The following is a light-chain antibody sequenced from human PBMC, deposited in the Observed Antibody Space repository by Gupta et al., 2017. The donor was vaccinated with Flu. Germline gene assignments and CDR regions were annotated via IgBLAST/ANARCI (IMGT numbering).Light chain of an antibody. CDR3: QVWDSSSDHVV. Sequence: GGKQNGRKSGQWVQQKPGPGPWLVGYDETDRPSGIPERFSGPNSGNTATLTISRVEAGDEADYYCQVWDSSSDHVVFGGGTKLTVL. V-gene: IGLV3-21*02. CDR2: DET. CDR1: QNGRKS. J-gene: IGLJ2*01.